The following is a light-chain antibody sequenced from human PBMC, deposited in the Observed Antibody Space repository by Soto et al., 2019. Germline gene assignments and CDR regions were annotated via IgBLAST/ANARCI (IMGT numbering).Light chain of an antibody. CDR3: SSYTSTNTLYV. CDR2: EVS. V-gene: IGLV2-14*01. CDR1: SSDVGAYNF. J-gene: IGLJ1*01. Sequence: QSALTQPASVSGSPGQSITISCTGTSSDVGAYNFVSWYQQHPGKAPKLMIYEVSYRPSGVSNRFSGSKSGNTASLSISGLQAEDEADYYCSSYTSTNTLYVFGTGTKLTVL.